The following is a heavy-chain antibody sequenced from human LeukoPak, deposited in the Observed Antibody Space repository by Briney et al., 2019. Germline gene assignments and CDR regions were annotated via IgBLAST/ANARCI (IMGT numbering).Heavy chain of an antibody. D-gene: IGHD5-12*01. CDR1: GFTFSSYS. CDR2: ISSSSSYI. J-gene: IGHJ4*02. CDR3: ARDQGYSGYGLADY. V-gene: IGHV3-21*01. Sequence: GGSLRLSCAASGFTFSSYSMNWVRQAPGKGLEWVSSISSSSSYIYYADSVKGRFTISRDNAKNSLYLQMNSLRAEDTAVYYCARDQGYSGYGLADYWGQGTLVTVSS.